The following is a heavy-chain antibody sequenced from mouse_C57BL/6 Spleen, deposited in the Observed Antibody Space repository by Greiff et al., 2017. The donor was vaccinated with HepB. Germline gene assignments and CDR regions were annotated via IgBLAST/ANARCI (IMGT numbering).Heavy chain of an antibody. V-gene: IGHV1-81*01. CDR2: IYPRSGNT. D-gene: IGHD2-14*01. CDR3: ASHRGGAMDY. CDR1: GYTFTSYG. Sequence: VQLQQSGAELARPGASLKLSCKASGYTFTSYGISWVQQSPGQGLEWIAEIYPRSGNTYYNEKFKGKATLTADKSSSTAYMELRSLTSEDSAVYFCASHRGGAMDYWGQGTSVTVSS. J-gene: IGHJ4*01.